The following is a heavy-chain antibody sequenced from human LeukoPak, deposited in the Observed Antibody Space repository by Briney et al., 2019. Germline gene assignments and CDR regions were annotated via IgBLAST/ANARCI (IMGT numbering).Heavy chain of an antibody. V-gene: IGHV1-2*02. J-gene: IGHJ4*02. D-gene: IGHD6-19*01. CDR3: AREGSGWWHDFDY. CDR2: INPNSGGT. CDR1: GYTFTGYY. Sequence: ASVKVSCKASGYTFTGYYMHWVRQAPGQGLEWMGWINPNSGGTNYAQKFQGRVTMTRDTSISTAYMELSRLRSDDTAVYYCAREGSGWWHDFDYWGQGTLVTVSS.